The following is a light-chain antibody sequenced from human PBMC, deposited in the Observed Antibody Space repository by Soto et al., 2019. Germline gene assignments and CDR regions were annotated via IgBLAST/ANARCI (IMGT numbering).Light chain of an antibody. Sequence: AIRMTQSPSSFSASTGDRVTITCRASQGISSYLAWYQQKPGKAPELLMYVASSLQSGVPSRFSGSGSGTDFTLTISSLQPEDFATYYCQQANSFPFTFGQGTRLEIK. CDR3: QQANSFPFT. CDR1: QGISSY. CDR2: VAS. J-gene: IGKJ5*01. V-gene: IGKV1-8*01.